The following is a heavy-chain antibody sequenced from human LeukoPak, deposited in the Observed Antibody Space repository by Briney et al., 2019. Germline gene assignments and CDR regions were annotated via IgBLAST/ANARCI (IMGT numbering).Heavy chain of an antibody. J-gene: IGHJ4*02. CDR3: AKAAPDTTYFDS. CDR2: ISINGGTI. CDR1: GFTFSNYA. D-gene: IGHD2/OR15-2a*01. V-gene: IGHV3-23*01. Sequence: GGSLRLSCAASGFTFSNYATSWVRQAPGKGLEWVSAISINGGTIYYADSVKGRFTTSRDNSKNTLYLQVNSLRAVDTAVYFCAKAAPDTTYFDSWGQGTLVTVSS.